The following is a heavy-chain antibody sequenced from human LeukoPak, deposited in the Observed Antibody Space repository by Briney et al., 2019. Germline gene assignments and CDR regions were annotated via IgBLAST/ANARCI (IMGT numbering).Heavy chain of an antibody. CDR3: AREGTYYDILTGLGDSYGMDV. Sequence: WGGLRLSCAASGLTFSRYERNWVRQAPAKGREWVSYSSSSGRTIYYADSVKGRITISRDKAKNSLYLKMNSLSAEDTAVYYCAREGTYYDILTGLGDSYGMDVWGQGTTVTVSS. CDR2: SSSSGRTI. V-gene: IGHV3-48*03. D-gene: IGHD3-9*01. J-gene: IGHJ6*02. CDR1: GLTFSRYE.